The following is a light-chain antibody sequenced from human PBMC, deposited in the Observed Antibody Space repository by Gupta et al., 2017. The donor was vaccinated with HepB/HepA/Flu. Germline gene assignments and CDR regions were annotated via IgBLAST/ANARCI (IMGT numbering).Light chain of an antibody. CDR1: QSLLYSANDKNY. V-gene: IGKV4-1*01. CDR2: WAS. J-gene: IGKJ1*01. CDR3: QYVYNYSQT. Sequence: DIVMTQSPDSLAVSLGERATINCKSSQSLLYSANDKNYLAWYQQRPGQPPKLLISWASTRESGVPDRFSGSGSGTDFTLTISSLQAEDVAVYYCQYVYNYSQTFGQGTKVEVK.